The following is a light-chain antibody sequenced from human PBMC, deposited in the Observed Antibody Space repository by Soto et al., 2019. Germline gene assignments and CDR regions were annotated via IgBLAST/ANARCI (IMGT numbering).Light chain of an antibody. J-gene: IGLJ2*01. CDR3: AAGDDSLNARV. CDR2: SND. V-gene: IGLV1-47*02. Sequence: QSVLTQPPSASGAPGQRVIISCSGSTSNIGTNFVYWYHQLPGTAPKLLIYSNDQRPSGVPDRFSGPKSGTTASLVISGLRSEDEADYYCAAGDDSLNARVFGGGTQLTVL. CDR1: TSNIGTNF.